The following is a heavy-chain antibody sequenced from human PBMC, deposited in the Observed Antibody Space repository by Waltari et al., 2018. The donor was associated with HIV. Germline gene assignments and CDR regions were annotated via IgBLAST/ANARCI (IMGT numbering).Heavy chain of an antibody. D-gene: IGHD3-3*01. V-gene: IGHV1-18*01. CDR2: SSPYNGHT. J-gene: IGHJ4*02. Sequence: QVQLVQSGAEVKKPGASVKVSCKASGYTFTSYGISWVRQAPGQGLEWMGWSSPYNGHTNYTQKRQGKVTMTTDTSTSTAYMDLRSLRSDDTAFYYCARALWSGYYTPYYFDYWGQGTLVTVSS. CDR1: GYTFTSYG. CDR3: ARALWSGYYTPYYFDY.